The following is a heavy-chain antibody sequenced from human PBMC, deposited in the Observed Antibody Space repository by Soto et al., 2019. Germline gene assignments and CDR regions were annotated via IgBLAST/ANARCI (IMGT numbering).Heavy chain of an antibody. J-gene: IGHJ5*02. CDR1: GFTFDDYA. V-gene: IGHV3-9*01. CDR2: ISWNSGSI. Sequence: GGSLRLSCAASGFTFDDYAMHWVRQAPGKGLEWVSGISWNSGSIGYADSVKGRFTISRDNAKNSLYLQMNSLRAEDTALYYCAKDSGGSIAARYNWFDPWGQGTLVTVSS. D-gene: IGHD6-6*01. CDR3: AKDSGGSIAARYNWFDP.